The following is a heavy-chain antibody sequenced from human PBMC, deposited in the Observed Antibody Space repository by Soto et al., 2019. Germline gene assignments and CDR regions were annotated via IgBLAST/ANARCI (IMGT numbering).Heavy chain of an antibody. CDR1: GFTFSSYA. J-gene: IGHJ3*02. V-gene: IGHV3-30-3*01. Sequence: PGGSLRLSXAASGFTFSSYAMHWVRQAPGKGLEWVAVISYDGSNKYYADSVKGRFTISRDNSKNTLYLQMNSLRAEDTAVYYCARNYLTYSYGNRAAFDIWGQGTMVTV. CDR2: ISYDGSNK. D-gene: IGHD5-18*01. CDR3: ARNYLTYSYGNRAAFDI.